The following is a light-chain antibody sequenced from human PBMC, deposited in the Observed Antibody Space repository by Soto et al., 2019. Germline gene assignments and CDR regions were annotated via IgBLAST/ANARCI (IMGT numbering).Light chain of an antibody. J-gene: IGKJ1*01. CDR3: QQYSTYQWT. V-gene: IGKV1-5*03. CDR2: KAS. Sequence: DIQMTQSPSTLSASVGDRVTITCRASQTISTLLAWYQQRPGKAPNLLIYKASSLESGVPSRFSGSGSGTELTLTISSLQPDDFATYFCQQYSTYQWTFGQGTKVEVK. CDR1: QTISTL.